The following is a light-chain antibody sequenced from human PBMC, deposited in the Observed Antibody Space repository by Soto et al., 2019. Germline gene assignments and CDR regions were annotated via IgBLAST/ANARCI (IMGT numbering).Light chain of an antibody. CDR3: SAYGSPSI. CDR1: ASSIAARYD. J-gene: IGLJ2*01. Sequence: QSVLTQPPSVSGAPGQRVTISCTGTASSIAARYDVHWYQQIPGKAPKLLIYGNNNRPSGVPDRFSASKSGISASLAITGLQADDEADYYCSAYGSPSIFGGGTKLTVL. V-gene: IGLV1-40*01. CDR2: GNN.